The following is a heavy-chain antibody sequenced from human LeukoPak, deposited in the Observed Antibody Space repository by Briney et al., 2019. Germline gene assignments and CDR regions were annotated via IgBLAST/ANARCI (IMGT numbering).Heavy chain of an antibody. J-gene: IGHJ4*02. CDR2: ISGSGGST. Sequence: GGSLRLSCAASGFTFSSYAMSWVRQAPGKGLEWVSAISGSGGSTYNADSVKGRFTNSRDNYTLYLQMNSLRAEDTAVHYCASRNGDYDYWGQGTLVTVSS. CDR3: ASRNGDYDY. V-gene: IGHV3-23*01. D-gene: IGHD4-17*01. CDR1: GFTFSSYA.